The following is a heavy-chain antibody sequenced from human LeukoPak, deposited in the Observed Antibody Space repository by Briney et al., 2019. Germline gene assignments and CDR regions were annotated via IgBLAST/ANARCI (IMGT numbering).Heavy chain of an antibody. D-gene: IGHD3-22*01. CDR1: GYTFTRYG. CDR3: ARTYYYDSSGYYPLYYYYYYMDV. V-gene: IGHV1-18*01. Sequence: ASVRVSCKASGYTFTRYGISWVRQAPGQGLEWMGWISAYNGNTNYAQKLQGRVTMTTDTSTSTAYMELRSLRSDDTAVYYCARTYYYDSSGYYPLYYYYYYMDVWGKGTTVTISS. J-gene: IGHJ6*03. CDR2: ISAYNGNT.